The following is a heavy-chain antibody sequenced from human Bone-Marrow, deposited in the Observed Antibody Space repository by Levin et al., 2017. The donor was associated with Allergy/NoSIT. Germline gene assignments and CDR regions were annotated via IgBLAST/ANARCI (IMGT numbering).Heavy chain of an antibody. V-gene: IGHV3-53*01. CDR2: IYSGGTT. D-gene: IGHD2-15*01. J-gene: IGHJ4*02. Sequence: GESLKISCAASGFTVSNNYMRWVRQAPGKGLEWVSLIYSGGTTYYADSVKGRFTISRDNSKNTVYLQMNSLRAEDTAVYYCARNRHCIGGRCYAVWGQGTLVTVSS. CDR1: GFTVSNNY. CDR3: ARNRHCIGGRCYAV.